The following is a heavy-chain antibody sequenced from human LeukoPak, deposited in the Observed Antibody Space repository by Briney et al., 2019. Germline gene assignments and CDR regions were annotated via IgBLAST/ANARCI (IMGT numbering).Heavy chain of an antibody. J-gene: IGHJ4*02. Sequence: PSETLSLTCAVYGGSFSGYYWSWIRQPPGKGLEWIGEINHSGSTNYNPSLKSRVTISVDTSKNQFSLKLSSVTAADTAVYYCARGNYDILTGFGYWGQGTLVTVSS. D-gene: IGHD3-9*01. CDR1: GGSFSGYY. CDR2: INHSGST. CDR3: ARGNYDILTGFGY. V-gene: IGHV4-34*01.